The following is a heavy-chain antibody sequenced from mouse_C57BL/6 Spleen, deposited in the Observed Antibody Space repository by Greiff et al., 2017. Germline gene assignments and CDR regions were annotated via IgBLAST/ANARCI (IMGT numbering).Heavy chain of an antibody. V-gene: IGHV1-15*01. D-gene: IGHD1-1*01. CDR3: TRSTVVAPYWYFDV. CDR2: IDPETGGP. CDR1: GYTFTDYE. J-gene: IGHJ1*03. Sequence: VQLQQSGAELVRPGASVTLSCKASGYTFTDYEMHWVKQTPVHGLEWIGAIDPETGGPAYNQKFKGKAILTADKSSSTAYMELRSLTSEDSAVYYCTRSTVVAPYWYFDVWGTGTTVTVSS.